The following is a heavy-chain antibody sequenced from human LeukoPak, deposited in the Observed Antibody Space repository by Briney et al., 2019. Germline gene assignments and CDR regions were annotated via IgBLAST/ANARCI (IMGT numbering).Heavy chain of an antibody. Sequence: PGGSLRLPCAASGFTFITYWMHWVRQTPGKGLVWVSDIKSDDSSTTYADSVKGRFTISRDNAKNTLYLQMNSLRAEDTAVYYCAGGFTYFDYWGQGTLVTVSS. CDR3: AGGFTYFDY. CDR2: IKSDDSST. V-gene: IGHV3-74*01. J-gene: IGHJ4*02. CDR1: GFTFITYW.